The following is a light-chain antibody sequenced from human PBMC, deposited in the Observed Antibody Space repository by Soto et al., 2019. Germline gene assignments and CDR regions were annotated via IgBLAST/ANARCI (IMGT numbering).Light chain of an antibody. CDR3: QQYGSSRT. Sequence: EIVLTQSAGTLSLSPGERATLSCRASQSVSSSYLARYQQKPGQAPRLLIYGASSRATGIPDRFSGSGSGTDFTLTTSRLEREDLALDYCQQYGSSRTFGQGTKVEIK. CDR2: GAS. V-gene: IGKV3-20*01. CDR1: QSVSSSY. J-gene: IGKJ1*01.